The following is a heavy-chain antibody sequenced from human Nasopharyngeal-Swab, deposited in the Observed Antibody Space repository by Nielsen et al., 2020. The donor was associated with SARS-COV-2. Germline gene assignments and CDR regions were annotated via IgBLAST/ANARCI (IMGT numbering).Heavy chain of an antibody. Sequence: SETLSLTCTVSGGSISSSSYYWGWIRQPPGKGLEWIGSIYYSGSTYYNPSLKSRVTISVDTSKNQFSLKPSSVTAADTAVYYCAREEGHWFDPWGQGTLVTVSS. J-gene: IGHJ5*02. CDR3: AREEGHWFDP. CDR2: IYYSGST. CDR1: GGSISSSSYY. V-gene: IGHV4-39*07.